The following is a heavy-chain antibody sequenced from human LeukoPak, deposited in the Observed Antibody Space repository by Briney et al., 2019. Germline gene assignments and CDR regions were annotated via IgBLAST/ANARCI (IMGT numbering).Heavy chain of an antibody. CDR2: ISAYNGNT. CDR1: GYTFTSYG. CDR3: ARTTMVRGVIITTPDY. D-gene: IGHD3-10*01. V-gene: IGHV1-18*01. Sequence: ASVKVSCKASGYTFTSYGVSWVRQAPGQGLEWMGWISAYNGNTNYAQKFQGRVTITADKSTSTAYMELSSLRSEDTAVYYCARTTMVRGVIITTPDYWGQGTLVTVSS. J-gene: IGHJ4*02.